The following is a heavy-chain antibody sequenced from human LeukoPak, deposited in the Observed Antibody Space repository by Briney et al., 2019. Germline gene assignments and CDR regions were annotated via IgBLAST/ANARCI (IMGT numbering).Heavy chain of an antibody. CDR2: ISWNSGSI. CDR3: SREDYDSSGYGNAFDI. J-gene: IGHJ3*02. D-gene: IGHD3-22*01. V-gene: IGHV3-9*01. Sequence: GGSLRLSCAASGFTFDDYAMHWVRQAPGKGLEWVSGISWNSGSIGYADSVKGRFTVSRDNAENSLYLQMDSLRAEDTAIYYCSREDYDSSGYGNAFDIWGQGTMVTVSS. CDR1: GFTFDDYA.